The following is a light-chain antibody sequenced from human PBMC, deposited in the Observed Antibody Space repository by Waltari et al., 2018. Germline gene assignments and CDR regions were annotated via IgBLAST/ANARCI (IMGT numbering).Light chain of an antibody. CDR2: DVG. CDR3: SSYTTSTTLL. V-gene: IGLV2-14*03. Sequence: QSALTQPASVSGSPGQSITISCTGSSTDVGAYNFVSWYQHHPGKVPKLILYDVGNRPSGISPRFSASKSGNKASLTISGLQEEDEGEYYCSSYTTSTTLLFGTGTRLTVL. CDR1: STDVGAYNF. J-gene: IGLJ1*01.